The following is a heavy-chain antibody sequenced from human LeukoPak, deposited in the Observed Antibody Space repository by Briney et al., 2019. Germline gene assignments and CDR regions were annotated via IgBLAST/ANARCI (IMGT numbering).Heavy chain of an antibody. D-gene: IGHD6-19*01. CDR2: ISYDGSNK. Sequence: PGGSLRLSCAASGFTFSSYGMHWVRQAPGKGLEWVAVISYDGSNKYYADSVKGRFTISRDNSKNTLYLQMNSLRAEDTAVYYCAKAEPGYSSGWYSYYGMDVWGQGTTVTVSS. CDR3: AKAEPGYSSGWYSYYGMDV. J-gene: IGHJ6*02. V-gene: IGHV3-30*18. CDR1: GFTFSSYG.